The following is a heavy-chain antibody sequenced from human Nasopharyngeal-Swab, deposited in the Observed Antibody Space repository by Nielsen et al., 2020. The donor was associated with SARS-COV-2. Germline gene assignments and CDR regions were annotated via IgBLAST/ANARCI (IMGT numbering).Heavy chain of an antibody. V-gene: IGHV1-18*01. CDR2: ISAYNGNT. Sequence: WVRQAPGQGLEWMGWISAYNGNTNHAQKFQGRVTMTTDTSTSTAYMELRSLRSDDTAVYYCARGITVTNIFFAYWGQGTLVTVSS. CDR3: ARGITVTNIFFAY. J-gene: IGHJ4*02. D-gene: IGHD4-11*01.